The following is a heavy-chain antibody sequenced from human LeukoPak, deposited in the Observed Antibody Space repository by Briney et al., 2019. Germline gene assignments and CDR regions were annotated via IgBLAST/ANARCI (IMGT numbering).Heavy chain of an antibody. V-gene: IGHV3-49*04. Sequence: GGSLRLSCAASGFTFSKFWRSWVRQIPGKGLEWVGFIRSKAYGGTTEYASSVKGRSTISRDDSKSIAYLQMNTLKTEDTAVYYFTRDGSYYFAYWGQGPLVTVSS. J-gene: IGHJ4*02. CDR3: TRDGSYYFAY. D-gene: IGHD2-2*03. CDR2: IRSKAYGGTT. CDR1: GFTFSKFW.